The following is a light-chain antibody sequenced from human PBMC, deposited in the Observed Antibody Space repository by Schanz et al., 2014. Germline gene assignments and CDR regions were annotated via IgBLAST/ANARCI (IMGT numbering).Light chain of an antibody. CDR2: GAS. CDR3: QQYNSFAT. V-gene: IGKV3D-15*01. Sequence: EIVLTQSPGTLSLSPGERATLSCRASQSVSSYLAWYQQKPGQAPRLLIYGASTRATGIPDRFSGSGSGTDFTLTISSLQPDDFATYYCQQYNSFATFGQGTKVEIK. J-gene: IGKJ1*01. CDR1: QSVSSY.